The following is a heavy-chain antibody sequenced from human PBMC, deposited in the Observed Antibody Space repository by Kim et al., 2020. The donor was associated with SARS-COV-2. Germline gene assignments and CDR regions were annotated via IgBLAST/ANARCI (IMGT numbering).Heavy chain of an antibody. J-gene: IGHJ6*02. CDR1: GFTFSSYW. Sequence: GGSLRLSCAASGFTFSSYWMHWVRQAPGKGLVWVSRINSDGSSTSYADSVKGRFTISRDNAKNTLDRQMNSLRAEDTAVYYCAREFDDILTGDYYGMDVWGQGTTVTVSS. D-gene: IGHD3-9*01. CDR2: INSDGSST. V-gene: IGHV3-74*01. CDR3: AREFDDILTGDYYGMDV.